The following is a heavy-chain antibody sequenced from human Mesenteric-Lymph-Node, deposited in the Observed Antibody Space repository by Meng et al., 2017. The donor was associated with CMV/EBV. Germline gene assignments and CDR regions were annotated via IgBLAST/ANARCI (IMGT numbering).Heavy chain of an antibody. CDR2: IHYDGTDK. V-gene: IGHV3-30*02. CDR1: GFAFSKYG. J-gene: IGHJ6*02. Sequence: GESLKISCTASGFAFSKYGMHWIRQAPGKGLEWVAFIHYDGTDKYYADSLKGRFTISRDNSKNTLFLQMSSLRAEDTAVYYCAREAPWHMDVWGQGTTVTVSS. CDR3: AREAPWHMDV. D-gene: IGHD5-24*01.